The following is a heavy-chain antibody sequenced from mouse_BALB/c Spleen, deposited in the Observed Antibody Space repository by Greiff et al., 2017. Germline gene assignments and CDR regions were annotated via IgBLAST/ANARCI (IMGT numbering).Heavy chain of an antibody. CDR3: ARLTAAYYFDY. J-gene: IGHJ2*01. CDR1: GFTFSRYG. Sequence: EVNVVESGGDLVKPGGSLKLSCAASGFTFSRYGMSWVRQTPDKRLEWVATISSGGSYTYYPDSVKGRFTISRDNAKNTLYLQMSSLKSEDTAMYYCARLTAAYYFDYWGQGTTLTVSS. V-gene: IGHV5-6*01. CDR2: ISSGGSYT. D-gene: IGHD1-2*01.